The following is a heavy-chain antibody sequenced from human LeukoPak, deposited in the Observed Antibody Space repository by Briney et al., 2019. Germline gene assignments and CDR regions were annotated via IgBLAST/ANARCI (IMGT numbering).Heavy chain of an antibody. J-gene: IGHJ4*02. V-gene: IGHV4-4*07. Sequence: SETLSLTCSVSGASISLYYWGWIRQPAGKGLEWIGRIYIAGGAYYNPSLRSRVSMSVDTSKNQFSLKLTSVTAADTAVYYCVKNEPDSSGHYLIDYWGQGTLVTVSS. CDR1: GASISLYY. D-gene: IGHD3-22*01. CDR3: VKNEPDSSGHYLIDY. CDR2: IYIAGGA.